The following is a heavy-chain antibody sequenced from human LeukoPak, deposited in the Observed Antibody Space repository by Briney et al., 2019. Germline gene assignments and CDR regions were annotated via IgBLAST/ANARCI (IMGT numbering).Heavy chain of an antibody. V-gene: IGHV1-18*01. D-gene: IGHD1-26*01. Sequence: ASVKVSCKASGYTFTSYGISWVRQAPGQGLEWMGWISAYNGNTKYAQKLQGRLTMTRDMSTSTDYMELSSLRFDDTAVYYCARDNSMGDTVWWFDPWGQGTLVTVSS. CDR3: ARDNSMGDTVWWFDP. CDR2: ISAYNGNT. CDR1: GYTFTSYG. J-gene: IGHJ5*02.